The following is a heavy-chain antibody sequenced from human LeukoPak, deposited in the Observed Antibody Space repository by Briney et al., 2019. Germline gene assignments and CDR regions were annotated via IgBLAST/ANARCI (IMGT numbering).Heavy chain of an antibody. CDR3: ARSNNELLH. V-gene: IGHV3-48*01. Sequence: GGSLRLSCAASGFTFSSYSMNWVRQAPGKGLEWVSYISSSSSTIYYADSVRGRFTISRDNAKNSLYLQMNSLTAEDTAVYYCARSNNELLHWGQGTLVTVSS. CDR2: ISSSSSTI. D-gene: IGHD1/OR15-1a*01. CDR1: GFTFSSYS. J-gene: IGHJ4*02.